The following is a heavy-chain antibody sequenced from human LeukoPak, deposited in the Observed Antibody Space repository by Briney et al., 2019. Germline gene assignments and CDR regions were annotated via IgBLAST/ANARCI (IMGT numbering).Heavy chain of an antibody. D-gene: IGHD6-13*01. V-gene: IGHV4-4*09. CDR1: GGSISSYY. J-gene: IGHJ5*02. CDR2: IYTSGST. CDR3: AGLSRSGYSSLRWFDP. Sequence: PSETLSLTCTVSGGSISSYYWSWIRQPPGKGLEWIGYIYTSGSTNYNPSLKSRVTISVDTSKNQFSLKLSSVTAADTAVYYCAGLSRSGYSSLRWFDPWGQGTLVTVSS.